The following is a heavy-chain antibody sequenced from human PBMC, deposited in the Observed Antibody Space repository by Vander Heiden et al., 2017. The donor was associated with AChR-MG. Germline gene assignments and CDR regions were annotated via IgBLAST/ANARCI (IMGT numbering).Heavy chain of an antibody. V-gene: IGHV4-59*08. J-gene: IGHJ5*02. D-gene: IGHD3-10*01. CDR3: ARGIRAITMVRGVRSNWFDP. CDR2: IYYSGGT. CDR1: GGSISSSY. Sequence: QVQLQESGPGLVKPSETLSLTCPVPGGSISSSYWGWSRQPPGKGLEWIGYIYYSGGTNYNPSLKSRVTISVDTSKNQFSLKLSSVTAADTAVYYCARGIRAITMVRGVRSNWFDPWGQGTLVTVSS.